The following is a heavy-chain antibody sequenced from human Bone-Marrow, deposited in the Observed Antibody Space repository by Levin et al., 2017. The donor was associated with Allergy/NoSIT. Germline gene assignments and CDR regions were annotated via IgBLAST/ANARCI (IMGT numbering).Heavy chain of an antibody. V-gene: IGHV5-51*01. Sequence: GGSLRLSCKGSGYSFTNYWIGWVRQMSGKGLEWMASIYPGDSDTRYSPSFQGQVTILVDKSISTAYLQWSSLKASDTGIYYCARHITVAGNEGFDIWGQGTKVTVSS. D-gene: IGHD6-13*01. J-gene: IGHJ3*02. CDR1: GYSFTNYW. CDR2: IYPGDSDT. CDR3: ARHITVAGNEGFDI.